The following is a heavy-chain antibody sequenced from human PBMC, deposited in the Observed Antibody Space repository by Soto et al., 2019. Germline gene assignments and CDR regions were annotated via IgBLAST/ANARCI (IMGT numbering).Heavy chain of an antibody. CDR1: GFTFSSYA. D-gene: IGHD6-19*01. Sequence: EVQLLESGGGLVQPGGSLRLSCAASGFTFSSYAMSWVRQAPGKGLEWVSASSGSGGSTYYADSVKGRFTSSRDNSKNTLYLQMNSLRAEDEAVYYCAKYLAYRSGWSDWGQGTLVTVSS. J-gene: IGHJ4*02. CDR3: AKYLAYRSGWSD. CDR2: SSGSGGST. V-gene: IGHV3-23*01.